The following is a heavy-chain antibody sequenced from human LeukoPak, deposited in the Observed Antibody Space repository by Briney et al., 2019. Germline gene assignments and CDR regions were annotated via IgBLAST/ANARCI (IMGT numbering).Heavy chain of an antibody. J-gene: IGHJ6*03. CDR2: INPDGSRT. Sequence: GGSLRLSCAASGFTFSSHWMHWVRQAPGKGLVWVSRINPDGSRTYYADSVKGRFTISRDNAKNTLYLQMNSLRAEDTAVYYCARDNKLQFLFYYMDVWGKGTTVTVSS. CDR1: GFTFSSHW. D-gene: IGHD3-3*01. V-gene: IGHV3-74*01. CDR3: ARDNKLQFLFYYMDV.